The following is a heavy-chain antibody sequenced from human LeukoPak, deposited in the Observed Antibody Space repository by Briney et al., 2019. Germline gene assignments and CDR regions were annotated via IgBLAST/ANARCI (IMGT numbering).Heavy chain of an antibody. J-gene: IGHJ4*02. CDR1: GGSIRTESYF. D-gene: IGHD6-6*01. Sequence: SETLSLTCTVSGGSIRTESYFWGWIRQPPGRGLEWIGTIYYSGSTYYNSSLRSRVTISVDTSKNQFSLKLNSVTAADTAVYYCARGTWSSSIDYWGQGTLVTVSS. CDR3: ARGTWSSSIDY. V-gene: IGHV4-39*01. CDR2: IYYSGST.